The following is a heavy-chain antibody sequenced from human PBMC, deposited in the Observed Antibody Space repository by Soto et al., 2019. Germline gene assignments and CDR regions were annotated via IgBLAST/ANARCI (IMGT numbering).Heavy chain of an antibody. CDR2: ISGGGDAT. V-gene: IGHV3-23*01. D-gene: IGHD2-21*01. CDR3: ARKVVGSTSRPDYWYFDL. CDR1: VFTFINYA. J-gene: IGHJ2*01. Sequence: EVQLLESGGDSVQPGGSVRLSCAGSVFTFINYAMNWVRQAPGKGLEWVSTISGGGDATFFADSVRGRFTFYRDNSKNTVTLQMNSLGVDDTAVYYCARKVVGSTSRPDYWYFDLWGRGTLVTVSS.